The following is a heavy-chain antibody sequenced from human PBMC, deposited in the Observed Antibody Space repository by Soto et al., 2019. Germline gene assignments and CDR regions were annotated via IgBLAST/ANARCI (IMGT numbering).Heavy chain of an antibody. Sequence: GGSLRLSCAASGFTFDDYAMHWVRQAPGKGLEWVSGISWNSGSIGYADSVKGRFTISRDNAKNSLYLQMNSLRAEDTALYYCAKVAPGSGWYSKGVFDYWGQGTLVTVSS. CDR3: AKVAPGSGWYSKGVFDY. D-gene: IGHD6-19*01. CDR1: GFTFDDYA. V-gene: IGHV3-9*01. CDR2: ISWNSGSI. J-gene: IGHJ4*02.